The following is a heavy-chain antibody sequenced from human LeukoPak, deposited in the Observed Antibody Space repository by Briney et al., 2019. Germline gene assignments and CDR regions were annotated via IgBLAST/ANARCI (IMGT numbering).Heavy chain of an antibody. CDR3: ASENWMVRDFDY. V-gene: IGHV4-4*07. Sequence: SETLSLTCTVSGGSISSYYWSWIRQPAGKGLEWIGRIYTSGSTNYNPSLKSRVTMSVDTSKNQFSLKLSSVTAADTAVYYCASENWMVRDFDYWGQGTLVTVSS. CDR1: GGSISSYY. J-gene: IGHJ4*02. D-gene: IGHD3-10*01. CDR2: IYTSGST.